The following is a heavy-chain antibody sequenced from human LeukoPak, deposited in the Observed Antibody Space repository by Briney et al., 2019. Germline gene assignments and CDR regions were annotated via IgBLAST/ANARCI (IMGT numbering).Heavy chain of an antibody. CDR3: ARAAGVVVPALYGMDV. CDR2: ISAYNGNT. V-gene: IGHV1-18*01. D-gene: IGHD2-2*01. CDR1: GYTFTSYG. Sequence: GASVKVSCKASGYTFTSYGIGWVRQAPGQGLEWMGWISAYNGNTNYAQKLQGRVTMTTDTSTSTAYMELRSLRSDDTAVYYCARAAGVVVPALYGMDVWGQGTTVTVSS. J-gene: IGHJ6*02.